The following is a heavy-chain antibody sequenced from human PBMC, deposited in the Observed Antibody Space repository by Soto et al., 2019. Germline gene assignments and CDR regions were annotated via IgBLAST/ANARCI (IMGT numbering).Heavy chain of an antibody. CDR2: IYYNGIT. CDR1: GDSITNGDYY. Sequence: PSETLSLTCFVSGDSITNGDYYWSWLRQPPGKDLEWIAYIYYNGITHYNPSLKSRATISLDPSKNHFSLNLMSVTAADTAVYSCARGIQEGFDPWGQGTLVTVSS. CDR3: ARGIQEGFDP. J-gene: IGHJ5*02. V-gene: IGHV4-30-4*01. D-gene: IGHD2-21*01.